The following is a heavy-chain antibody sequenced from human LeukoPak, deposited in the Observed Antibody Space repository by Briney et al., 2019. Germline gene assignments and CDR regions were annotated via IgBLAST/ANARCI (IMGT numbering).Heavy chain of an antibody. CDR3: ARLRGFIDY. V-gene: IGHV3-48*04. J-gene: IGHJ4*02. CDR2: INSGGTTL. CDR1: GFTFSIYS. Sequence: PGGSLRLSCAASGFTFSIYSMNWVRQAPGKGLDLVASINSGGTTLYYADSVEGRFTISRDNAKDSLYLEMNSLRVDDTAVYYCARLRGFIDYWGQGSLVTVSS. D-gene: IGHD3-10*01.